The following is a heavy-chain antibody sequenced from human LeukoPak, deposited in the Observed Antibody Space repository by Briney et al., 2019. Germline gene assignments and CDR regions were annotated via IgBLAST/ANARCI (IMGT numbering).Heavy chain of an antibody. CDR2: ISGSGDNT. CDR3: ARARLPKYYFDY. Sequence: SGGSLRLSCAASGFTFSSYAMNWVRQAPEKGLEWVSGISGSGDNTYYADSVKGRFSISRDNSKNTVYLQMNSLRAEDTAVYYCARARLPKYYFDYWGQGTLVTVSS. J-gene: IGHJ4*02. CDR1: GFTFSSYA. V-gene: IGHV3-23*01. D-gene: IGHD6-25*01.